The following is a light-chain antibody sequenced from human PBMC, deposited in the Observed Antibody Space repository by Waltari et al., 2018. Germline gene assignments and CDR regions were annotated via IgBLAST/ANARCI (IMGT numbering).Light chain of an antibody. CDR2: GAS. V-gene: IGKV3-15*01. CDR1: QSVSSN. Sequence: EIVMTQSPATLSVSPGERATLSCRASQSVSSNLAWYQQKPGQAPRLLIYGASTRATGFPARFSGSGSGTEFTLTISSLQSEDFAVYYCQQYHNWLTFGQGTKVEIK. J-gene: IGKJ1*01. CDR3: QQYHNWLT.